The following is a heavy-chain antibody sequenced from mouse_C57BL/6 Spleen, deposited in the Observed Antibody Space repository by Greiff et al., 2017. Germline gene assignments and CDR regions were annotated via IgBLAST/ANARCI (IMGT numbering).Heavy chain of an antibody. CDR3: TRPGTGFDD. Sequence: VQLQESGAELVRPGASVTLSCKASGYTFTDYEMHWVKQTPVHGLEWIGAIDPETGGTAYNQKFKGKAILTADKSSSTAYMELRSLTSEDSAVYYCTRPGTGFDDWGQGTTLTVSS. J-gene: IGHJ2*01. CDR2: IDPETGGT. D-gene: IGHD4-1*01. V-gene: IGHV1-15*01. CDR1: GYTFTDYE.